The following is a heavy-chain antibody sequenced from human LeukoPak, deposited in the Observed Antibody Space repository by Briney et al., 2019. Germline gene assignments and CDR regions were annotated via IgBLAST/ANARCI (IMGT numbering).Heavy chain of an antibody. D-gene: IGHD3-9*01. CDR2: VYRDGNT. V-gene: IGHV4-38-2*02. J-gene: IGHJ3*01. CDR1: DASISNGFY. Sequence: SETLSLTFTVSDASISNGFYWGWIRQPPGKGLEWIGSVYRDGNTYFNPSLKSRVTLSVDTSKNQLSLRLSSVTAADTAVYYCVRDPAVLTGLGDAFDLWGQGTMVTVSS. CDR3: VRDPAVLTGLGDAFDL.